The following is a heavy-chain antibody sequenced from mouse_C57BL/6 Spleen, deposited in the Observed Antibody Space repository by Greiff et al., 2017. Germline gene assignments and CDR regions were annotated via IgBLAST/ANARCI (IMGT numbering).Heavy chain of an antibody. V-gene: IGHV2-4*01. CDR3: ATNWEGGYYAMDY. J-gene: IGHJ4*01. Sequence: VQLQESGPGLVQPSQSLSITCTVSGFSLTSYGVHWVRQPPGKGLEWLGVIWSGGSTDYNAAFISRLSISKDNSKSQVFFKMNSLHADDTAIYYGATNWEGGYYAMDYWGQGTSVTVSS. CDR2: IWSGGST. CDR1: GFSLTSYG. D-gene: IGHD4-1*01.